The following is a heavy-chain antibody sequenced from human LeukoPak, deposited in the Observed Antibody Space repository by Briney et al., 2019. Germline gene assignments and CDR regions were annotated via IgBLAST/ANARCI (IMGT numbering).Heavy chain of an antibody. D-gene: IGHD5-12*01. V-gene: IGHV1-3*01. CDR2: INAGNGNT. CDR1: GYTFTIYA. J-gene: IGHJ4*02. CDR3: ARDHNIVAPFDY. Sequence: GASVKVSCKASGYTFTIYAMHWVRQAPGQRLEWMGWINAGNGNTKYSQKFQGRVTITRDTSASTAYMELSSLRSEDTAVYYCARDHNIVAPFDYWGQGTLVTVSS.